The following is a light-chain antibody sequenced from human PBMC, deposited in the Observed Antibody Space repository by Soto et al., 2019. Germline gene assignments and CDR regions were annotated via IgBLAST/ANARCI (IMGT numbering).Light chain of an antibody. CDR1: ESISMW. CDR2: RAS. Sequence: DIQMTQSPSTLSASVGDRVSITCRASESISMWLAWYQQKPGKAPKLLIYRASSLESGVPSRFSGSGSGTDFTLTIRSLQPDDFAIYYCQQYSGDPWTFGQGTKVEIK. V-gene: IGKV1-5*03. J-gene: IGKJ1*01. CDR3: QQYSGDPWT.